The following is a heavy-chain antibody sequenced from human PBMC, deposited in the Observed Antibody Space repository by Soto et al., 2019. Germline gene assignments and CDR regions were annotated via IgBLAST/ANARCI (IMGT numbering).Heavy chain of an antibody. CDR1: GGTFSSYA. Sequence: GASVKVSCKASGGTFSSYAISWVRQAPGQGLEWMGGIIPIFGTANYAQKFQGRVTITADESTSTAYMELSSLRSEDTAVYYCARDRPVYYYGSGGLRRDAFDIWGQGTMVTVSS. CDR2: IIPIFGTA. V-gene: IGHV1-69*13. J-gene: IGHJ3*02. D-gene: IGHD3-10*01. CDR3: ARDRPVYYYGSGGLRRDAFDI.